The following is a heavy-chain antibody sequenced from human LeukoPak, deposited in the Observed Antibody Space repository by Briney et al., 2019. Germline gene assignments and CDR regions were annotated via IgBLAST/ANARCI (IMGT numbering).Heavy chain of an antibody. CDR2: INHSGGT. CDR1: GGSFSGYY. J-gene: IGHJ4*02. V-gene: IGHV4-34*01. CDR3: ARGKSSSWLGYYFDY. Sequence: SETLSLTCAVYGGSFSGYYWSWIRQPPGKGLEWIGEINHSGGTNYNPSLKSRVTISVDTSKNQFSLKLSSVTAADTAVYYCARGKSSSWLGYYFDYWGQGTLVTVSS. D-gene: IGHD6-13*01.